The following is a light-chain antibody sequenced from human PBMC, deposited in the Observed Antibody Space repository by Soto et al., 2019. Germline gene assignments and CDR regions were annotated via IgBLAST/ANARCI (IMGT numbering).Light chain of an antibody. CDR2: DAS. J-gene: IGKJ4*01. V-gene: IGKV3-20*01. CDR1: QSLSSY. CDR3: QQFSSYPLT. Sequence: EIVLTQSPATLSLSPGERATLSCRASQSLSSYLAWYQQKPGQAPRLLIYDASSRATGIPDRFSGGGSGTDFTLTISRLEPGDFAVYYCQQFSSYPLTFGGGTKVDIK.